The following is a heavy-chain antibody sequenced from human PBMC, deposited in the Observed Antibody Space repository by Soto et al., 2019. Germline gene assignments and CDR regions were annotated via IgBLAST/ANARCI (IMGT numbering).Heavy chain of an antibody. CDR3: AREKFTMILGFYYFDF. J-gene: IGHJ4*02. CDR2: IYYSGSS. D-gene: IGHD3-22*01. V-gene: IGHV4-59*12. CDR1: GGSISDYG. Sequence: SDTLSLTCTVSGGSISDYGWSWIRQPPGKGLEWIGYIYYSGSSNYNPSLKSRVTISVDTSKNQFSLKLRSMTAEDTAMYYCAREKFTMILGFYYFDFWGQGTLVTVSS.